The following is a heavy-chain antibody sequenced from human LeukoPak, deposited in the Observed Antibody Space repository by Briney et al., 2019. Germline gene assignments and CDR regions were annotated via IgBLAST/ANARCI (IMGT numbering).Heavy chain of an antibody. V-gene: IGHV1-18*01. CDR1: GYTFTSYG. CDR3: ARDEYSSGSFDY. CDR2: ISAYNGNT. Sequence: ASVKASCKASGYTFTSYGISWVRQAPGQGLEWMGWISAYNGNTNYAQKLQGRVTMTTDTSTSTAYMELRSLRSDDTAVYYCARDEYSSGSFDYWGQGALVTVSS. J-gene: IGHJ4*02. D-gene: IGHD6-19*01.